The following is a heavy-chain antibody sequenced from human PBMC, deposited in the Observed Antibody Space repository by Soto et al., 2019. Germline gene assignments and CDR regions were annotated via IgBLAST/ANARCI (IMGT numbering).Heavy chain of an antibody. Sequence: GASVKVYCRASAYTFTVYYMHCVRQAPGQGLEWMGWINPNSGGTNYAQKFQGWVTMTRDTSISTAYVELSRLRSDDTAVYYCARSAPLMGFLVSRHLDYCGQGTLVTVSS. D-gene: IGHD3-3*01. J-gene: IGHJ4*02. CDR2: INPNSGGT. V-gene: IGHV1-2*04. CDR1: AYTFTVYY. CDR3: ARSAPLMGFLVSRHLDY.